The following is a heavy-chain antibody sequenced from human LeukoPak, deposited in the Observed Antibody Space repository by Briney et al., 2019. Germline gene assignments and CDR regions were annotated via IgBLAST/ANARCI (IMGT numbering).Heavy chain of an antibody. CDR1: GYTFTSYD. Sequence: ASVKVSCKASGYTFTSYDINWVRQATGQGLEWMGWMNPNSGNTGYAQKFQGRVTMTRNTSISTAYMELSSLRSEDTAVYYCARKRGTIYGSGNGYADDAFDIWGQGTMVTVSS. V-gene: IGHV1-8*01. CDR2: MNPNSGNT. D-gene: IGHD3-10*01. J-gene: IGHJ3*02. CDR3: ARKRGTIYGSGNGYADDAFDI.